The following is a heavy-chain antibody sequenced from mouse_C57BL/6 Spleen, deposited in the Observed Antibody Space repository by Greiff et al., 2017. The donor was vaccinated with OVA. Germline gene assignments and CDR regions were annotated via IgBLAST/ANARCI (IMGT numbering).Heavy chain of an antibody. CDR1: GYAFSSSW. J-gene: IGHJ2*01. D-gene: IGHD1-1*01. Sequence: QVQLQQSGPELVKPGASVKISCKASGYAFSSSWMNWVKQRPGKGLEWIGRIYPGDGDTNYNGKFKGKATLTADKSSSTAYMQLSSLTSEDSAVYFCARSDTTVVARYYFDYWGQGTTLTVSS. CDR2: IYPGDGDT. V-gene: IGHV1-82*01. CDR3: ARSDTTVVARYYFDY.